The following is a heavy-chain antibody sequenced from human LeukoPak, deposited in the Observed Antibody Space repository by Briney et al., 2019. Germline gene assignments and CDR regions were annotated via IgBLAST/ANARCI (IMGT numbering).Heavy chain of an antibody. CDR2: ISGSGDNT. CDR1: GFTFSSYG. V-gene: IGHV3-23*01. Sequence: GGSLRLSCAVSGFTFSSYGMSWVRQAPGKGLEWVSGISGSGDNTYHADSVKGRFTISRDNSKNTLYLQMNSLRAEDTAVYYCAKVLDYYDSSGYYGAYYYYMDVWGKGTTVTISS. CDR3: AKVLDYYDSSGYYGAYYYYMDV. J-gene: IGHJ6*03. D-gene: IGHD3-22*01.